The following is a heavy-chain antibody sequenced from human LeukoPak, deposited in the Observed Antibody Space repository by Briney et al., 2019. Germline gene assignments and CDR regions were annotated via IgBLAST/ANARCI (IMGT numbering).Heavy chain of an antibody. D-gene: IGHD3-22*01. CDR2: IYYSGST. CDR3: ARTTYYYDSSGYSELYYFDY. J-gene: IGHJ4*02. Sequence: SETLSLTCTVSGGSISSSSYYWGWIRQPPGKGLEWIGSIYYSGSTYYNPSLKSRVTISADTSKNQFSLKLSSVTAADTAVYYCARTTYYYDSSGYSELYYFDYWGQGTLVTVSS. V-gene: IGHV4-39*01. CDR1: GGSISSSSYY.